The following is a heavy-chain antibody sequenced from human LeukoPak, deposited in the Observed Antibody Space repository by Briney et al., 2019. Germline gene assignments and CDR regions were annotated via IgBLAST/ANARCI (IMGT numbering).Heavy chain of an antibody. CDR1: GGSISSYY. D-gene: IGHD3-10*01. V-gene: IGHV4-59*01. CDR2: IYYSGST. J-gene: IGHJ4*02. CDR3: ARAGRGVIITEPFDY. Sequence: PSETLSLACTVSGGSISSYYWSWMRQPPGKGLEWIGYIYYSGSTNYNPSLKSRVTISVDTSKNQFSLKLSSVTAADTAVYYCARAGRGVIITEPFDYWGQGTLVTVSS.